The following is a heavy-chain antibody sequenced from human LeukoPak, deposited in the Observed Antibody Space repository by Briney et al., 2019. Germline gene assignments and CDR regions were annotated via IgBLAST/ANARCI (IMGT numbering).Heavy chain of an antibody. CDR2: ISYDGSNK. CDR3: AKDRLLWFGDNDAFDI. V-gene: IGHV3-30*18. Sequence: GRSLRLSCAASGFTFSSYGMHWVRQAPGKGLEWVAVISYDGSNKYYADSVKGRFTISRDNSKNTLYLQMNSLRAEDTAVYYCAKDRLLWFGDNDAFDIWGQGTMVTVSS. D-gene: IGHD3-10*01. J-gene: IGHJ3*02. CDR1: GFTFSSYG.